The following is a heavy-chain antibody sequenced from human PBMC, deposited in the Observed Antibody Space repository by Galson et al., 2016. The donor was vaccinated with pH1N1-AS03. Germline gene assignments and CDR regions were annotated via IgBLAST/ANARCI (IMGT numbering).Heavy chain of an antibody. V-gene: IGHV4-38-2*01. Sequence: ETLSLTCAVSGYSLTSGYYWGWIRQPPGKGLEWIGSIYRQGNTYYNPSLKSRVTISVDTSKKQFSLKLTSVTAADTAVYYCARQYYYDVDLDHWYFDLWGRGTLVTVSS. J-gene: IGHJ2*01. CDR3: ARQYYYDVDLDHWYFDL. D-gene: IGHD3-22*01. CDR1: GYSLTSGYY. CDR2: IYRQGNT.